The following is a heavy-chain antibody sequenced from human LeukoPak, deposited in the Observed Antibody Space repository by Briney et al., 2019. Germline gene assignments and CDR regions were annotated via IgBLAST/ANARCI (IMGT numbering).Heavy chain of an antibody. J-gene: IGHJ4*02. V-gene: IGHV3-7*01. Sequence: PGGSLRLSCAASGFTLSVYWMSCVRQAPGKGLEWVASINQDGTEKYYVDSVKGRFTISRDNAKNSLYLQMNSLRAEDTAVYYCAREEIWGQGTLVTVSS. CDR3: AREEI. CDR1: GFTLSVYW. CDR2: INQDGTEK.